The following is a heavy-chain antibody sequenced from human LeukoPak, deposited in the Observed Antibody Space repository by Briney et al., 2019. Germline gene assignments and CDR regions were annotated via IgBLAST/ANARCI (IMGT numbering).Heavy chain of an antibody. V-gene: IGHV4-39*01. CDR3: ARHGLHQAFDY. CDR1: GGSIISSSYY. D-gene: IGHD5/OR15-5a*01. Sequence: SETLSLTCTVSGGSIISSSYYRGWIRQPPGKGLEWIGTIHYSGRTYYSPSLKSRVTISADTSKNQFSLKVSSVTAADTAMYYCARHGLHQAFDYWGQGTLVTVSS. J-gene: IGHJ4*02. CDR2: IHYSGRT.